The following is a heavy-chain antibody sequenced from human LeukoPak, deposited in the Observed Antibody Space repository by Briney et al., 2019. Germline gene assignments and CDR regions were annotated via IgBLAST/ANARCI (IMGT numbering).Heavy chain of an antibody. D-gene: IGHD1-26*01. CDR2: IYTSGST. CDR3: ARRGTYFLGY. J-gene: IGHJ4*02. V-gene: IGHV4-61*02. CDR1: GGSISSSSYY. Sequence: PSETLSLTCTVSGGSISSSSYYWGWIRQPAGKGLEWIGRIYTSGSTNYNPSLKSRVTMSVDTSKNQFSLKLSSVTAADTAVYYCARRGTYFLGYWGQGTLVTVSS.